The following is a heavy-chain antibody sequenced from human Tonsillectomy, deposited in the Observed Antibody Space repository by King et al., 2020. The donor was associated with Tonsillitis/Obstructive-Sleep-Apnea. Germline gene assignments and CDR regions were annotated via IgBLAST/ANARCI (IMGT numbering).Heavy chain of an antibody. Sequence: QLQESGPGLVKPSQTLSLTCTVSVGSISSGGYYWSWIRQHPGKGLEWIGYISYSGSTYYNPSLKSRVTISVYTSKNQFSLKLSAVTAADPAVYYCAAERGGIGLGSTSFDYWGQGTLVTVSS. V-gene: IGHV4-31*03. J-gene: IGHJ4*02. CDR3: AAERGGIGLGSTSFDY. CDR1: VGSISSGGYY. CDR2: ISYSGST. D-gene: IGHD2-2*01.